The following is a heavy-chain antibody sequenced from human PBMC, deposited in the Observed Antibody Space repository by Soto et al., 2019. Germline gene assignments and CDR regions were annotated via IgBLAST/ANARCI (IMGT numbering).Heavy chain of an antibody. CDR2: ISGSGGRT. V-gene: IGHV3-23*01. J-gene: IGHJ3*02. CDR1: GFPFISYA. D-gene: IGHD3-16*01. Sequence: PWGSLRLSCVASGFPFISYAMIFFRHTPGKGLEWVSGISGSGGRTYYADSVKGRFTISRDNSSNTLSLQMHILRVEDTAVYFCAKGGYYSLFDIWGQGTVVTVSS. CDR3: AKGGYYSLFDI.